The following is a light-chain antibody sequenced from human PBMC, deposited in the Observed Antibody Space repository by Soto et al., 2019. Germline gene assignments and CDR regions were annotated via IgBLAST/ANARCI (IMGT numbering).Light chain of an antibody. V-gene: IGKV1-5*03. CDR2: RAS. CDR3: QQYQTWT. Sequence: DIQMTQSPFTLSASVGDRVTITCRASQSISRWLAWYQQKPGKAPKLLIYRASSLESGVPSRFSGSGSGTDFTLTISGLQSDDSATYSCQQYQTWTFGQGTKVEIK. J-gene: IGKJ1*01. CDR1: QSISRW.